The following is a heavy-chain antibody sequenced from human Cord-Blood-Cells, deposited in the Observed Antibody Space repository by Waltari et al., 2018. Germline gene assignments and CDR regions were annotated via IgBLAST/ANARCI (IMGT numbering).Heavy chain of an antibody. CDR2: IYYSGNT. V-gene: IGHV4-39*01. Sequence: QLQLQESGPGLVKPSETLSLTCTVSGGSISSSSYYWGWIRQPPGKGLEGIGSIYYSGNTYYNPALKSRVTISVDTSKNQFSLKLSSVTAADTAVYYCARPTTGDDFKFDYWGQGTLVTVSS. CDR1: GGSISSSSYY. D-gene: IGHD7-27*01. J-gene: IGHJ4*02. CDR3: ARPTTGDDFKFDY.